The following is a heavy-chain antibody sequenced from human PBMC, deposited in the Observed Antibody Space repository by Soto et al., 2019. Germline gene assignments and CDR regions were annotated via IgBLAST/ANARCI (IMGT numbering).Heavy chain of an antibody. D-gene: IGHD3-22*01. J-gene: IGHJ4*02. CDR2: VSFSGSP. CDR1: CDSISSYY. Sequence: SETLSLTCTVSCDSISSYYWNWIRQPPGKGLEWIGYVSFSGSPSYNPSLKSRVTISVDTSKNQFSLRLSSVTAADTAVYYCARSREMYYYDSSGYYAHWGQGTRVTVSS. CDR3: ARSREMYYYDSSGYYAH. V-gene: IGHV4-59*01.